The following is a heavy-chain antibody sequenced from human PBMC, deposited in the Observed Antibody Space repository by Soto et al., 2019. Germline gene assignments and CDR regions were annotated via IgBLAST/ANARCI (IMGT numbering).Heavy chain of an antibody. CDR2: ISAAGDP. CDR3: AITDSDFYGLDV. J-gene: IGHJ6*02. D-gene: IGHD1-20*01. V-gene: IGHV3-13*05. CDR1: GFTFRNYD. Sequence: EVQLVESGGGLVQPGGSLRLSCEASGFTFRNYDMHWVRQGTGKGLEWVSGISAAGDPDYADSVEGRFTISRENAQNSFFLQMNSLRVGDTAVYYYAITDSDFYGLDVWGQGTTVIVSS.